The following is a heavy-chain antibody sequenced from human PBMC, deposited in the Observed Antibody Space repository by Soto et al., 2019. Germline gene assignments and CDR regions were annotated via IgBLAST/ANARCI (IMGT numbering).Heavy chain of an antibody. CDR3: ARLSAFNGMDF. CDR1: GYSFTGYY. CDR2: INPNSGGT. V-gene: IGHV1-2*02. Sequence: ASVKVSCKASGYSFTGYYMHGLLHPPGQRLGWMGWINPNSGGTNYAQKFQGRANITRDTSISTAYMELSRLSSDDPAVYYCARLSAFNGMDFWGQGTTVTVSS. J-gene: IGHJ6*02.